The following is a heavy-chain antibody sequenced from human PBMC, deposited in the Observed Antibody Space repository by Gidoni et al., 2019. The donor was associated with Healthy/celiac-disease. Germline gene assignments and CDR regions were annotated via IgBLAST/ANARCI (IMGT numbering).Heavy chain of an antibody. D-gene: IGHD2-15*01. CDR3: ARRVGALYCAFDI. Sequence: QMQLQESGSGRVKPSQTLSLTCAVSGGTISSGGYSWRWIRQPTGKGLEWIGYIYQSGSTYYNPSLKSRVTISVDRSKNHFSLKLCSVTAADTAVYYCARRVGALYCAFDIWGQGTMVTVSS. CDR2: IYQSGST. CDR1: GGTISSGGYS. V-gene: IGHV4-30-2*01. J-gene: IGHJ3*02.